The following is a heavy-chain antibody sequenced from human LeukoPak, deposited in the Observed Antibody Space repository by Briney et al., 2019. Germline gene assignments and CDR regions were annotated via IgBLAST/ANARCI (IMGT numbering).Heavy chain of an antibody. V-gene: IGHV3-23*01. CDR2: ISYNGAST. CDR1: GFTFGDVV. CDR3: ARRTGGTKDY. Sequence: LPGGSLRLSCVASGFTFGDVVMSWVRQAPGKGLEWVSAISYNGASTDYADSVKGRFAISRDNSKNTLYLQMNSLRAEDTAVYYFARRTGGTKDYWGQGTQVTVSS. J-gene: IGHJ4*02. D-gene: IGHD7-27*01.